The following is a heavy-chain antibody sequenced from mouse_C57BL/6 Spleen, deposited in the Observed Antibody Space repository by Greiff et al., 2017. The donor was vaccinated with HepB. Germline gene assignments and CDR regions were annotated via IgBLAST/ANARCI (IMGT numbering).Heavy chain of an antibody. V-gene: IGHV1-76*01. J-gene: IGHJ2*01. CDR2: IYPGSGNT. D-gene: IGHD1-1*01. CDR1: GYTFTDYY. CDR3: ARHYYYGSSPFDY. Sequence: QVQLKESGAELVRPGASVKLSCKASGYTFTDYYINWVKQRPGQGLEWIARIYPGSGNTYYNEKFKGKATLTAEKSSSTAYMQLSSLTSEDSAVYFCARHYYYGSSPFDYWGQGTTLTVSS.